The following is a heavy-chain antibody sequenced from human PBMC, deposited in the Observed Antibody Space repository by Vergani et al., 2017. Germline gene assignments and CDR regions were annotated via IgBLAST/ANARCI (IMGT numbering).Heavy chain of an antibody. V-gene: IGHV4-34*01. D-gene: IGHD5-18*01. CDR3: ARRRGYSYDRPFDY. CDR1: GGSFSGYY. J-gene: IGHJ4*02. CDR2: INHSGST. Sequence: QVQLQQWGAGLFKPSETLSLTCAVYGGSFSGYYWSWIRQPPGKGLEWIGEINHSGSTNYHPSLKSRVTISVDTSENQFSLKVSSVTAADTAVYYWARRRGYSYDRPFDYWGQGTLVTVSS.